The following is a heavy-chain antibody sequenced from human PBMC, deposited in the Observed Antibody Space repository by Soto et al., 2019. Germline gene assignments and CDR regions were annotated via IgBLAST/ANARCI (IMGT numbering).Heavy chain of an antibody. CDR1: GFTFSSYG. CDR3: AKWGTWGYTIDY. D-gene: IGHD3-16*01. J-gene: IGHJ4*02. V-gene: IGHV3-30*18. CDR2: ISYDGSNK. Sequence: QVQLVESGGGVVQPGRSLRLSCAASGFTFSSYGMHWVRQAPGKGLEWVAVISYDGSNKYYADSVKGRFTISRDNSKNTLYLQMNSLRAEDTAVYYCAKWGTWGYTIDYWGQGTLVTVSS.